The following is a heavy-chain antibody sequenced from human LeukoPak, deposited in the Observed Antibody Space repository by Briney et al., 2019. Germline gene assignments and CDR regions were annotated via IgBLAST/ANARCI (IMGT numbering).Heavy chain of an antibody. V-gene: IGHV1-2*02. J-gene: IGHJ4*02. D-gene: IGHD2-2*01. Sequence: ASVKVSSKASGYTFTRYYMHSVRQAPGQGLEWMGWINPNSGGTNYAQKFQGRVTMTRDTSISTAYMELSRLRSEDTAVYYCASSVVVPGAQFRYWGQGTLVTVSS. CDR3: ASSVVVPGAQFRY. CDR1: GYTFTRYY. CDR2: INPNSGGT.